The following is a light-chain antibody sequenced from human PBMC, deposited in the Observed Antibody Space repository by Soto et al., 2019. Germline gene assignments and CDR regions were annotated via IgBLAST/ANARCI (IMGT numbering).Light chain of an antibody. V-gene: IGLV2-14*01. CDR2: EVI. CDR3: TSFTISSTRL. J-gene: IGLJ3*02. CDR1: SSDVGAYNY. Sequence: QSVLTQPASVSGSPGQSITISCTGTSSDVGAYNYVSWYQQHPGKAPKLIIYEVINRPSGISDRFSGSKSGNTASLTISGLQPEDEADYYCTSFTISSTRLFGGGTKLTVL.